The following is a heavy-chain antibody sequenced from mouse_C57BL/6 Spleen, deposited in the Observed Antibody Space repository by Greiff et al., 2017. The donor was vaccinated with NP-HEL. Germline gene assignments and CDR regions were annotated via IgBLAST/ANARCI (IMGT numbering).Heavy chain of an antibody. J-gene: IGHJ1*03. CDR3: ARSVGRGYVDV. D-gene: IGHD1-1*02. Sequence: QVQLQQSGPELVKPGASVKISCKASGYAFSSSWMNWVKQRPGKGLEWIGRIYPGDGDTNYNGKFKGKATLTADKSSSTAYMQLSSLTSEDSAVYFCARSVGRGYVDVWHRDHGHRLL. CDR1: GYAFSSSW. CDR2: IYPGDGDT. V-gene: IGHV1-82*01.